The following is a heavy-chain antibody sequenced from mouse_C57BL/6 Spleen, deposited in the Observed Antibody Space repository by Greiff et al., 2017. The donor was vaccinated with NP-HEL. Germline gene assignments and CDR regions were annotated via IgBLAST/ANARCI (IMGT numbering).Heavy chain of an antibody. V-gene: IGHV14-2*01. Sequence: EVQLQQSGAELVKPGASVKLSCTASGFNFNDYYMHWVKQTPEQGLEWIGRIDPEDGETKYAPKFQGKATITADTSSNTAYLQLSSLTSEDTAVYYCAIYYYGSSAYAMDYWGQGTSVTVSS. CDR1: GFNFNDYY. CDR3: AIYYYGSSAYAMDY. D-gene: IGHD1-1*01. CDR2: IDPEDGET. J-gene: IGHJ4*01.